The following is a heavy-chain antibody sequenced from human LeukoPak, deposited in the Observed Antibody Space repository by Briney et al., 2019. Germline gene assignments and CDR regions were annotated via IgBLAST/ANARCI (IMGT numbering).Heavy chain of an antibody. Sequence: VASVKVSCKASGYTFTSYGISWVRQAPGQGLEWMGWISAYNGNTNYAQKLQGRVTMTTDTSTSTAYMELRSLRSDDTAVYYCARVVLWQQLVRYYFDYWGQGTLVTVSS. V-gene: IGHV1-18*01. CDR1: GYTFTSYG. CDR3: ARVVLWQQLVRYYFDY. D-gene: IGHD6-13*01. J-gene: IGHJ4*02. CDR2: ISAYNGNT.